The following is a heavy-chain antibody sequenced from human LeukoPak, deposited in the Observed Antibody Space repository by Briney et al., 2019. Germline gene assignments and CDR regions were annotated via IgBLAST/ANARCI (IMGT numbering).Heavy chain of an antibody. CDR2: INWNGGST. V-gene: IGHV3-20*04. J-gene: IGHJ4*02. CDR3: ASEGGSPSNIVGATRAFDY. Sequence: GGSLRLSCAASGFTFDDYGMSWVRQAPGKGLEWVSGINWNGGSTGYADSVKGRFTISRDNAKNSLYLQMNSLRAEDTALYYCASEGGSPSNIVGATRAFDYWGQGTLVTVPS. D-gene: IGHD1-26*01. CDR1: GFTFDDYG.